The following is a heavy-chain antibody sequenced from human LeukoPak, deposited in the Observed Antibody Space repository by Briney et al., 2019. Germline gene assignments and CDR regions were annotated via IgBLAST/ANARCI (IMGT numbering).Heavy chain of an antibody. V-gene: IGHV3-33*01. CDR2: IWYDGSNK. D-gene: IGHD4-17*01. Sequence: PGRSLRLSCAASGFTFSSYGMHWVRQAPGKGLEWVAVIWYDGSNKYYADSVKGRFTISRDNSKNTLYLQMNSLRTEDTAVYYCARDNYDYGDYYFDYWGQGTLVTVSS. CDR3: ARDNYDYGDYYFDY. CDR1: GFTFSSYG. J-gene: IGHJ4*02.